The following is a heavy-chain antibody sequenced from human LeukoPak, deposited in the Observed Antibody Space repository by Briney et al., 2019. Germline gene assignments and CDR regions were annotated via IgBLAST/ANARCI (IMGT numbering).Heavy chain of an antibody. D-gene: IGHD4-23*01. CDR3: ALVTLDDAFDI. CDR1: GYTFTDYY. CDR2: VDPEDGET. Sequence: GASVKVSCKVSGYTFTDYYMHWVQQAPGKGLEWMGLVDPEDGETIYAEKFQGRVTITADTSTDTAYMELSSLRSEDTAVYYCALVTLDDAFDIWGQGTMVTVSS. V-gene: IGHV1-69-2*01. J-gene: IGHJ3*02.